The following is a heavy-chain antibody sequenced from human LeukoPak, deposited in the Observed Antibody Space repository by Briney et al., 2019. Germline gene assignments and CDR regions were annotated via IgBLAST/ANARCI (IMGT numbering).Heavy chain of an antibody. CDR2: INHSGGT. J-gene: IGHJ5*02. CDR1: GGSFSGYY. V-gene: IGHV4-34*01. Sequence: PSETLSLTCAVYGGSFSGYYWSWIRQPPGKGLEWIGEINHSGGTNSNPSLKSRVTLSVDLSKNHFSLKLTSVTAADTAVYYCARGQEATTGQFPHWFDPWGQGTLVTVSS. CDR3: ARGQEATTGQFPHWFDP. D-gene: IGHD1-26*01.